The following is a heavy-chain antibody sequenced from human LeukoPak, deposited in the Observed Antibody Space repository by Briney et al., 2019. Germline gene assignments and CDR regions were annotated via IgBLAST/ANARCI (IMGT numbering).Heavy chain of an antibody. CDR1: GYTFTSCD. J-gene: IGHJ4*02. D-gene: IGHD6-19*01. V-gene: IGHV1-8*01. CDR2: MNPNSGNI. CDR3: TRGSSGRRDN. Sequence: ASVKVSCKASGYTFTSCDINWVRQATGQGIEGMGWMNPNSGNIGYGQSFQGRITMTRDISIGTAYMELSNLTSEDTAIYYCTRGSSGRRDNWGQGTLVTVSA.